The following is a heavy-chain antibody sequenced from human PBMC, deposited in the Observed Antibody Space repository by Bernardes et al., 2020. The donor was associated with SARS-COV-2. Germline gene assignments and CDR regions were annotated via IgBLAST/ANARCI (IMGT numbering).Heavy chain of an antibody. CDR2: IWYDGSNK. D-gene: IGHD3-3*01. J-gene: IGHJ6*02. CDR3: ARGSYYDFWSGYYGGGYGMDV. Sequence: GGSLRLSCAASGFTFSSYGMHWVRQAPGKGLEWVAVIWYDGSNKYYADSVKGRFTISRDNSKNTLYLQMNSLRAEDTAVYYCARGSYYDFWSGYYGGGYGMDVWGQGTTVTVSS. V-gene: IGHV3-33*01. CDR1: GFTFSSYG.